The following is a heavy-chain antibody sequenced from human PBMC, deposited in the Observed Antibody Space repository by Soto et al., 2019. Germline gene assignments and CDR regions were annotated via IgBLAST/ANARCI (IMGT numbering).Heavy chain of an antibody. V-gene: IGHV6-1*01. D-gene: IGHD1-26*01. CDR3: SRGATFNLDV. Sequence: HSQTLSLTCAISXDSVSNNNAAWNWIRQSPSRGLEWLGRTYHRSKWYNDYAVSLKSRITINPDTSKNQFSLQLNSVTPEDTAVYYCSRGATFNLDVWGQGTTVTVSS. CDR1: XDSVSNNNAA. J-gene: IGHJ6*02. CDR2: TYHRSKWYN.